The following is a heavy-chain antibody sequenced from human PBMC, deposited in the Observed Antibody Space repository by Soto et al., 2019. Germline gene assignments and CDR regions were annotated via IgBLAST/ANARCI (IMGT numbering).Heavy chain of an antibody. J-gene: IGHJ5*02. Sequence: ASVNVSCKASGYTFTSYGISWVRQAPGQGLEWMGWISAYNGNTNYAQKLQGRVTMTTDTSTSTAYMELRSLRSDDTAVYYCARTPHYDSSGYAPPTNWFDPWGQGTLVTVSS. D-gene: IGHD3-22*01. CDR3: ARTPHYDSSGYAPPTNWFDP. CDR2: ISAYNGNT. V-gene: IGHV1-18*01. CDR1: GYTFTSYG.